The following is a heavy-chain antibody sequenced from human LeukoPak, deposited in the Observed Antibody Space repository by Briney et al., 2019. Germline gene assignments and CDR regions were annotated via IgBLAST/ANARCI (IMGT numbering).Heavy chain of an antibody. Sequence: SETLSLTCTVSGGSISSSSYYWGRIRQPPGKGLEWIGSIYYSGSTNYNPSLKSRVTISIDTSKNQFSLNLSSVTAADTAVYYCARDQALGYGWPTVLAIDIWGQGTMVTVSS. CDR3: ARDQALGYGWPTVLAIDI. D-gene: IGHD6-19*01. J-gene: IGHJ3*02. CDR2: IYYSGST. CDR1: GGSISSSSYY. V-gene: IGHV4-39*07.